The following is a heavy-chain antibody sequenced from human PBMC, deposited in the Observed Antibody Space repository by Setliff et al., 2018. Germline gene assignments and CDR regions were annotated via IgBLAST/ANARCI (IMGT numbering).Heavy chain of an antibody. V-gene: IGHV4-38-2*01. CDR3: ARMSGFQYMDV. J-gene: IGHJ6*03. CDR2: IHHSGKA. D-gene: IGHD3-3*01. CDR1: GFSISSGYY. Sequence: SETLSLTCAVSGFSISSGYYWGWIRQPPGKGLEWIVNIHHSGKAYYNPSLKSRVTMSVDASKRQFSLKLTSVTAADTAVYYCARMSGFQYMDVWGKGTTVTVSS.